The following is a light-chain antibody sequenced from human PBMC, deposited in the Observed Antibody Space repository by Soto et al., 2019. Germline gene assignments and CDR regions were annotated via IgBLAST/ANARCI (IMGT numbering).Light chain of an antibody. CDR1: QSISTD. J-gene: IGKJ1*01. Sequence: DIQMTQSPSSLSASVGDRVTISCRASQSISTDLNWYQQKPGTAPKLLIYRASSVKSGVPPRFSGSGSGRDFTLTISSLRPEDIATYFCQHSYSSPPWTFGQGTKVEVK. V-gene: IGKV1-39*01. CDR2: RAS. CDR3: QHSYSSPPWT.